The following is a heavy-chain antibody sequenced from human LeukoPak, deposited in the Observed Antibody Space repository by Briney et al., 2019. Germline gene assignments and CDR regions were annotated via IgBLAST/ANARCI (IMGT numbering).Heavy chain of an antibody. Sequence: GGSLRLSYAASGFTFSSYAMHWVRQAPGKGLEYVSAISSNGGSTYYANSVKGRFTISRDNSKNTLYLQMGSLRAEDMAVYYCARVVTVIDDAFDIWGQGTMVTVSS. CDR2: ISSNGGST. V-gene: IGHV3-64*01. CDR3: ARVVTVIDDAFDI. J-gene: IGHJ3*02. CDR1: GFTFSSYA. D-gene: IGHD2-21*02.